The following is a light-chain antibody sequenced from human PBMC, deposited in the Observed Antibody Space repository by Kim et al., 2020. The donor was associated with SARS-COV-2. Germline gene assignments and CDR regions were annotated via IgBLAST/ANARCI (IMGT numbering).Light chain of an antibody. V-gene: IGKV3-20*01. Sequence: SPGERAPLSCRARRSVSSSYLAWYQQKPGQAPRLLIYGASSRATGIPDRFSGSGSGTDFTLTISRLEPEDLAVYYCQQYGSSPLTFGGGTKVDIK. CDR2: GAS. CDR1: RSVSSSY. J-gene: IGKJ4*01. CDR3: QQYGSSPLT.